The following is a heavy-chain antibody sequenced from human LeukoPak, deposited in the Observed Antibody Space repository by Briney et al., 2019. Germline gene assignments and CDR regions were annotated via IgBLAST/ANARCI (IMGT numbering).Heavy chain of an antibody. CDR1: GFTFSAYW. CDR2: IKQDGSEK. J-gene: IGHJ4*02. CDR3: TRIGCAGGNCPKAGRALGGY. D-gene: IGHD2-21*01. Sequence: GGSLGLSCAASGFTFSAYWMGWVRQAPGKGLEWVANIKQDGSEKYYVDSVRGRFTISRDNAKNSLYLQMNSLRGEDSAVYYCTRIGCAGGNCPKAGRALGGYWGQGILVTVSS. V-gene: IGHV3-7*01.